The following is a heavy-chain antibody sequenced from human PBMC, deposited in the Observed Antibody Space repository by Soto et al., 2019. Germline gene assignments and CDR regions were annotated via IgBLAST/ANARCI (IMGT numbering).Heavy chain of an antibody. D-gene: IGHD6-13*01. V-gene: IGHV1-69*01. CDR3: ARGIPSPGQDWYFDL. CDR1: GGTFSNYA. J-gene: IGHJ2*01. CDR2: IIPIFGTP. Sequence: QVQVVQSGAEVKKPGSSVKVSCKASGGTFSNYAINWVRQAPGQGLEWMGGIIPIFGTPNYDQKFQDRVTITADESTTTAYMELSNLKSEDTAVHYCARGIPSPGQDWYFDLWGRGTLVTVSS.